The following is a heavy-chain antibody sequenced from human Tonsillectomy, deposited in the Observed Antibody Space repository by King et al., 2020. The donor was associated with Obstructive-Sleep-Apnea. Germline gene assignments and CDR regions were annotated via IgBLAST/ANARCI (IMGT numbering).Heavy chain of an antibody. Sequence: DVQLVESGGGLVQPGGSLRLSCAASGFTFSSYSMNWVRQAPGKGLEWVSYITSSSNTLYYADSGRGRFTISRDNAKNSLYLQMNSLRAEDTAVYYCARDSGDSGYDSRPIWGQGILVTVSS. J-gene: IGHJ4*02. CDR1: GFTFSSYS. CDR2: ITSSSNTL. CDR3: ARDSGDSGYDSRPI. V-gene: IGHV3-48*04. D-gene: IGHD5-12*01.